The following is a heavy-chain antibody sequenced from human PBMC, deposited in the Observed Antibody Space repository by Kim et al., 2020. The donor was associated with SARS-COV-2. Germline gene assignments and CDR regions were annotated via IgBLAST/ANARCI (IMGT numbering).Heavy chain of an antibody. CDR3: ARDRGIAVAGTHYYGMDV. D-gene: IGHD6-19*01. Sequence: KSRVTTSVDTSKNQFSLKLSSVTAADTAVYYCARDRGIAVAGTHYYGMDVWGQGTTVTVSS. J-gene: IGHJ6*02. V-gene: IGHV4-30-2*04.